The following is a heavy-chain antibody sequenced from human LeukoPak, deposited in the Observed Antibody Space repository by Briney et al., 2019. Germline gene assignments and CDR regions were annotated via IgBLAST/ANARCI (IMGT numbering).Heavy chain of an antibody. Sequence: GGSLGLSCAASGFTFSDYYMTWIRQAPGKGLEWVSYISTSVDTMYYADSVKGRFTISRDNANNSLYLQMHSLRAEDTAVYYCGRGLPPNHFDQWGQGTLVTVSS. J-gene: IGHJ4*02. CDR1: GFTFSDYY. CDR3: GRGLPPNHFDQ. CDR2: ISTSVDTM. V-gene: IGHV3-11*04.